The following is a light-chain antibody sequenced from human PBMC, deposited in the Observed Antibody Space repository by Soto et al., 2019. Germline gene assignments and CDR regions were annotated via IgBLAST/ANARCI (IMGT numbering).Light chain of an antibody. CDR2: DAS. CDR1: QSVRTY. V-gene: IGKV3-11*01. Sequence: EIVLTQSPGTLVLSPGERATLSCRASQSVRTYLAWYQVKPGQAPRLLIYDASSRASGVPARFSGSGSGTDFTLTISSLEPEDFAVYYCQQRNMWPPITFGQGTRLEIK. CDR3: QQRNMWPPIT. J-gene: IGKJ5*01.